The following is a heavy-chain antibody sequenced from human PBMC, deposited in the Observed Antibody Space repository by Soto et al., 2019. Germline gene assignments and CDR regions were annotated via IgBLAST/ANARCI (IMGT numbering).Heavy chain of an antibody. V-gene: IGHV1-69*01. CDR1: GGTFNNYA. J-gene: IGHJ4*02. D-gene: IGHD5-12*01. CDR3: ARGGVDVVATSAFDY. CDR2: IIPIIGTA. Sequence: QVQLVQSGAEVKKPGSSVKVSCKASGGTFNNYAISWVRQAPGQGLEWMGGIIPIIGTADYDDKFQGRLATRADESTETTFMALSILRSDDTTLYYCARGGVDVVATSAFDYWGQGTLVPVSS.